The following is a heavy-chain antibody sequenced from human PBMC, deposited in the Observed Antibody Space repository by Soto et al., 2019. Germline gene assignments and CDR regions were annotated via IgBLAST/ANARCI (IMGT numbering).Heavy chain of an antibody. CDR3: ARDHHRYSGYDYVDY. J-gene: IGHJ4*02. CDR2: ISSSSSYT. V-gene: IGHV3-11*05. D-gene: IGHD5-12*01. Sequence: GGSLRLSCAASGFTFSDYYMSCIRQAPGKGLEWVSYISSSSSYTNYADSVKGRFTISRDNAKNTLYLQMNSLRAEDKAVYYCARDHHRYSGYDYVDYWGQGTLVTVSS. CDR1: GFTFSDYY.